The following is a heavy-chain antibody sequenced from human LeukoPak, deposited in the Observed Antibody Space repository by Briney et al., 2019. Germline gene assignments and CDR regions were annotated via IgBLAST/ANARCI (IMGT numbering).Heavy chain of an antibody. J-gene: IGHJ4*02. V-gene: IGHV4-30-2*01. CDR3: ARGYSDYPYFFDY. D-gene: IGHD5-12*01. CDR1: GGSISSGTYS. Sequence: SQTLSLTCAVSGGSISSGTYSWNWIRQPPGEGLERIGYIFHSGNTYYSPSLKSRVTISVDRSKTQFSLKLTSVTAADTAVYYCARGYSDYPYFFDYWGQGTLVTVSS. CDR2: IFHSGNT.